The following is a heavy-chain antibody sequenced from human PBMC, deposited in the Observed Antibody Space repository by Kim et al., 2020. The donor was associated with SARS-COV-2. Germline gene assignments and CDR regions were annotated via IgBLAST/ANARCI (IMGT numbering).Heavy chain of an antibody. CDR1: GFTFSSYW. CDR2: INSDGSST. D-gene: IGHD2-2*02. CDR3: ATAYQLLYPNY. J-gene: IGHJ4*02. Sequence: VGSLRLSCAASGFTFSSYWMHWVRQAPGKGLVWVSRINSDGSSTSYADSVKGRFTISRDNAKNTLYLQMNSLRAEDTAVYYCATAYQLLYPNYWGQGTLVTVSS. V-gene: IGHV3-74*01.